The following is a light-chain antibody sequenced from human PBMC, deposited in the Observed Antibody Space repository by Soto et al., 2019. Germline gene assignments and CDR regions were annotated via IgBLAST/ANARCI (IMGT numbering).Light chain of an antibody. V-gene: IGLV1-47*01. CDR1: SSNIGSNY. CDR3: AAWDDSLCGWV. J-gene: IGLJ3*02. Sequence: QSVLTQPPSASGTPGQRVTISCSGSSSNIGSNYVYWYQQLPGTAPKLLIYRNNQRPSGVPDRFSGSKSGTSASLATSGLRSEDEADYYCAAWDDSLCGWVFGGGTKLTVL. CDR2: RNN.